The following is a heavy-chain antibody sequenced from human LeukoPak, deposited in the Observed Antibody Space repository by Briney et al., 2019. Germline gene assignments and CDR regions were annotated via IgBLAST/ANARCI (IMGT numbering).Heavy chain of an antibody. V-gene: IGHV3-23*01. Sequence: PGGSLRLSCAAPGFTFNNYAMSWVRQAPGKGLEWVSSISGSGHTFYADFVKGRFTISRDDSRNTLYLQVNSLRAEDTAVYFCAKKGTGSYSQFEYWGQGTLVTVSS. D-gene: IGHD1-26*01. CDR1: GFTFNNYA. CDR3: AKKGTGSYSQFEY. CDR2: ISGSGHT. J-gene: IGHJ4*02.